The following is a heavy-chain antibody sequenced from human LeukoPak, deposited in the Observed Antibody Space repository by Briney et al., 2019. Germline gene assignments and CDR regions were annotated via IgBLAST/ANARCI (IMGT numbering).Heavy chain of an antibody. V-gene: IGHV3-66*01. Sequence: PGGSLRLSCAASGFTVSSNYMSWVRQAPGKGLEWVSVIYSGGSTYYADSVKGRFTISRDNSKNTLYLQMNGLRAEDTAVYYCAKDSSGYYSEHYFDYWGQGTLVTVSS. J-gene: IGHJ4*02. D-gene: IGHD3-22*01. CDR2: IYSGGST. CDR1: GFTVSSNY. CDR3: AKDSSGYYSEHYFDY.